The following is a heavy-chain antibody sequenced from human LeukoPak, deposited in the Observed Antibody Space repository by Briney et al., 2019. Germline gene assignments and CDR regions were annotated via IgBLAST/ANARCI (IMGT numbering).Heavy chain of an antibody. CDR3: ASLGQLWFGELLSLFDY. CDR1: GFTFSSCA. CDR2: ISGSGGST. V-gene: IGHV3-23*01. D-gene: IGHD3-10*01. Sequence: PGGSLRLSCAASGFTFSSCAMSWVRQAPGKGLEWVSAISGSGGSTYYADSVKGRFTISRDNSKNTLYLQMNSLRAEDTAVYYCASLGQLWFGELLSLFDYWGQRTLVTVSS. J-gene: IGHJ4*02.